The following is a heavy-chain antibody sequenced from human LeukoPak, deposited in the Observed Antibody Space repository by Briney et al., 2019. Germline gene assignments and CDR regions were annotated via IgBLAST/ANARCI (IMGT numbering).Heavy chain of an antibody. CDR3: ARDQGYNYGQTFYFDF. CDR2: VYASGTT. D-gene: IGHD5-18*01. Sequence: SETLSLTCTVSGANINPYYWSWLRQSAEKGLEWIGRVYASGTTKHNPSLNGRVTMSVDMSKNQFFLKLDSVTAADTAIYYCARDQGYNYGQTFYFDFWGQGTRVTVSS. V-gene: IGHV4-4*07. CDR1: GANINPYY. J-gene: IGHJ4*02.